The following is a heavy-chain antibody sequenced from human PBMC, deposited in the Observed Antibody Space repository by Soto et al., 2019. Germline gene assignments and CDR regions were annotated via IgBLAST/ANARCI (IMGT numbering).Heavy chain of an antibody. V-gene: IGHV3-23*01. CDR1: GFTFSNYA. CDR2: ITGSGGGT. D-gene: IGHD6-13*01. Sequence: EVQLLESGGGLVQPGGSLRLACAASGFTFSNYAMTWVRQAPGTGLEWVSVITGSGGGTYLVDSVKGRFTIPRDISDTTVYRLTHRLRAEDTAVYYCAKRPLTAAGVDSWGQGTLVTFSS. J-gene: IGHJ4*02. CDR3: AKRPLTAAGVDS.